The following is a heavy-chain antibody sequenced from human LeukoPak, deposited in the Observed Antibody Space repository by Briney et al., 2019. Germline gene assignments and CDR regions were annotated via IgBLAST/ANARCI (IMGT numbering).Heavy chain of an antibody. V-gene: IGHV3-11*06. CDR3: ARVGYYDSSGYY. Sequence: GGSLRLSCAASGFTFSDYYMSWIRQAPGEGLEWVSSISSSSSYIYYADSVKGRFTISRGNAKNSLYLQMNSLRAEDTAVYYCARVGYYDSSGYYWGQGTLVTVSS. D-gene: IGHD3-22*01. CDR2: ISSSSSYI. CDR1: GFTFSDYY. J-gene: IGHJ4*02.